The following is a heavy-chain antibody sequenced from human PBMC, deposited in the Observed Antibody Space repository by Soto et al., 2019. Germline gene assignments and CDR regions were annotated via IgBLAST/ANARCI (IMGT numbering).Heavy chain of an antibody. CDR3: ASSQLVAYYYYGMDV. Sequence: GGSLRLSCAASGFTFSDYYMSWIRQAPGKGLEWVSYISSSGSTIYYADSVKGRFTISRDNAKNSLYLQMNSLRAEDTAVYYCASSQLVAYYYYGMDVWGQGTTVTVSS. CDR1: GFTFSDYY. J-gene: IGHJ6*02. D-gene: IGHD6-13*01. CDR2: ISSSGSTI. V-gene: IGHV3-11*01.